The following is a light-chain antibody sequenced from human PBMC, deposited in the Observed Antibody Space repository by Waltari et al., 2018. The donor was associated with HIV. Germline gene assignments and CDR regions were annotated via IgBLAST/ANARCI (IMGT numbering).Light chain of an antibody. J-gene: IGLJ2*01. Sequence: QSALTQPASVSGSPGQSITMSCTGTSSDVGSYNLVSWYQQPPGKAPKLIIYEVNKRPPGITKRFPCVKAGNTASLTITGLQAEDEADYHCCSYAIGGTFVFGGGTKVTV. CDR3: CSYAIGGTFV. CDR2: EVN. V-gene: IGLV2-23*02. CDR1: SSDVGSYNL.